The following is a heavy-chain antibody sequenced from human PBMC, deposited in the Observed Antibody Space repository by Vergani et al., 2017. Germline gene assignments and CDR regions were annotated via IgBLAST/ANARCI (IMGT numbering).Heavy chain of an antibody. Sequence: QVQLVQSGSEVKKPGASVKVSCRASGYTFTNYALNWVRQAPGQGLEWMGWINPNSGGTNYAQKFQGRVTMTRDTSISTAYMELSRLRSDDTAVYYCARGYEITADYYYGMDVWGQGTTVTVSS. D-gene: IGHD6-13*01. CDR2: INPNSGGT. J-gene: IGHJ6*02. CDR3: ARGYEITADYYYGMDV. V-gene: IGHV1-2*02. CDR1: GYTFTNYA.